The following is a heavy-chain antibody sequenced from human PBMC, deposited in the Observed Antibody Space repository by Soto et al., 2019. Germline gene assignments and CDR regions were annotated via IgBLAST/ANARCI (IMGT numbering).Heavy chain of an antibody. Sequence: SETLSLTCNVSGGSISTSRSYWAWIRQPPGKGLEWLANIFYSGSTYYNPSLASRVTVSVYTSKNEFSLMLRSVTAADTAVYYCARQPTTVETDLWFERWGQGTLVTVSS. D-gene: IGHD1-1*01. CDR3: ARQPTTVETDLWFER. V-gene: IGHV4-39*01. CDR1: GGSISTSRSY. J-gene: IGHJ5*02. CDR2: IFYSGST.